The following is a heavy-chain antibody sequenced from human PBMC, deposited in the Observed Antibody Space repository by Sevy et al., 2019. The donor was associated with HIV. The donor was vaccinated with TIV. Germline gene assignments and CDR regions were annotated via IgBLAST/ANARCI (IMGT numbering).Heavy chain of an antibody. CDR1: GYSISSGYY. CDR3: ARQGYSSSWYGRYYYYMDV. V-gene: IGHV4-38-2*01. CDR2: IYHSGST. D-gene: IGHD6-13*01. Sequence: SETLSLTCAVSGYSISSGYYWGWIRQPPGKGLEWIGSIYHSGSTYYNPSLKSRVTISVDTSKNQFSLKLSSVTAADTAVYYCARQGYSSSWYGRYYYYMDVWGKGTTVTVSS. J-gene: IGHJ6*03.